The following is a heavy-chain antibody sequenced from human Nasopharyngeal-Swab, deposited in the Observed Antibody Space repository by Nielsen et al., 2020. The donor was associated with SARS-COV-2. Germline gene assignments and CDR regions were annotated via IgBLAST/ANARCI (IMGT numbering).Heavy chain of an antibody. CDR2: ISSSGSTI. J-gene: IGHJ6*03. CDR3: ARDPRDYGDYGYYYYYMDV. D-gene: IGHD4-17*01. Sequence: GESLKISCAASGFTFSSYEMNWVRQAPGKGLEWVSYISSSGSTIYYADSVKGRFTISRDNAKNSLYLQMNSLRAEDTAVYYCARDPRDYGDYGYYYYYMDVWGKGTTVTVSS. CDR1: GFTFSSYE. V-gene: IGHV3-48*03.